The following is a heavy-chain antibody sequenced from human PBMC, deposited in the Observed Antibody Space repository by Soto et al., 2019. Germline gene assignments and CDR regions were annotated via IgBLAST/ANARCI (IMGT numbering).Heavy chain of an antibody. D-gene: IGHD3-10*01. J-gene: IGHJ5*02. Sequence: GGSLRLSCAASGFTFSSYAMSWVRQAPGKGLEWVSAISGSGGSTYYADSVKGRFTISRDNSKNTLYLQMNSLRAEDTAVYYCAKDKSPGGDLHWFDPWGQGTRVTVSS. CDR3: AKDKSPGGDLHWFDP. CDR1: GFTFSSYA. CDR2: ISGSGGST. V-gene: IGHV3-23*01.